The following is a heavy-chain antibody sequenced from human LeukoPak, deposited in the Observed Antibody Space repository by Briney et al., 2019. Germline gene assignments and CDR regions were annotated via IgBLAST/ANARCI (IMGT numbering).Heavy chain of an antibody. V-gene: IGHV1-69*04. J-gene: IGHJ6*02. CDR1: GGTFSIYA. D-gene: IGHD2-8*01. CDR3: ARENGRDYYYGMDV. CDR2: IIPILGIA. Sequence: SVNVSFKASGGTFSIYAISWVRQAPGQGREWMGRIIPILGIANYAQKFQGRVTITADKSTSTAYMELSSLRSEDTAVYYCARENGRDYYYGMDVWGQGTTVTVSS.